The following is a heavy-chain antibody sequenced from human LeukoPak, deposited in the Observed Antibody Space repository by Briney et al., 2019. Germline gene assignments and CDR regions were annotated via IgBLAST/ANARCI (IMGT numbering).Heavy chain of an antibody. J-gene: IGHJ5*02. CDR2: INPSGGST. D-gene: IGHD6-19*01. V-gene: IGHV1-46*01. CDR3: ARGQARLAWFDP. CDR1: GYTFTGYY. Sequence: ASVKVSCKASGYTFTGYYMHWVRQAPGQGLEWMGIINPSGGSTSYAQKFQGRVTMTRDMSTSTVYMELSSLRSEDTAVYYCARGQARLAWFDPWGQGTLVTVSS.